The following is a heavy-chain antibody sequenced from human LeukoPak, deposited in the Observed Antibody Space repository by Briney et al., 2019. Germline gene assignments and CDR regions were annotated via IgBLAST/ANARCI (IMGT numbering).Heavy chain of an antibody. D-gene: IGHD5-12*01. V-gene: IGHV3-73*01. CDR3: TTFIVATTVDY. CDR2: IRSKVNSYAT. Sequence: GGSLKLSCAASGLTFTDSGIHWVRQASGKGLEWVGRIRSKVNSYATAYAASVKGRFTVSRDDSKNTAYLQMSSLKIEDTAVYYCTTFIVATTVDYWGQGILVTVSS. CDR1: GLTFTDSG. J-gene: IGHJ4*02.